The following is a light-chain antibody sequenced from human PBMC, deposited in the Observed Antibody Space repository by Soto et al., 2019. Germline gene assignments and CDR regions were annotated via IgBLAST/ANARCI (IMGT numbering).Light chain of an antibody. Sequence: IQLTQSPSTLSASVGDRVTITCRASQYISSWLAWYQQKPGKAPKLLIYKESSLESGLPSTFSGTRSVTDFTPTISSLQTNACATYYCQHYNDYPRNIGQGTKV. J-gene: IGKJ1*01. CDR3: QHYNDYPRN. CDR1: QYISSW. V-gene: IGKV1-5*03. CDR2: KES.